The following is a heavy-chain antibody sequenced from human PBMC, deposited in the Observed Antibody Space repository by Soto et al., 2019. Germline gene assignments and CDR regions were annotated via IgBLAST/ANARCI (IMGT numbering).Heavy chain of an antibody. CDR3: AKDIGANIAYFDY. D-gene: IGHD6-13*01. Sequence: PVGSLRLSCAASGFTFSSYGMHWVRQAPGKGLEWVAVISYDGSNKYYADSVKGRFTISRDNSKNTLYLQMNSLRAEDTAVYYCAKDIGANIAYFDYWGQGTLVTVSS. V-gene: IGHV3-30*18. CDR2: ISYDGSNK. CDR1: GFTFSSYG. J-gene: IGHJ4*02.